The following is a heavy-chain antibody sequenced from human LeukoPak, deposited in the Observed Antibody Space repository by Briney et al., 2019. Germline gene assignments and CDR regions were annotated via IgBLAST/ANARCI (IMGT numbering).Heavy chain of an antibody. CDR2: ISYSGST. CDR1: GGSINNYY. V-gene: IGHV4-59*08. J-gene: IGHJ6*03. Sequence: SETLSLTCTVSGGSINNYYWSWIRQPPGKGLEWIAYISYSGSTNYDPSLKSRVTTSVDTSKNQFSLKLSSVTAADTAVYYCARHYYYYYMDVWGKGTTVTVSS. CDR3: ARHYYYYYMDV.